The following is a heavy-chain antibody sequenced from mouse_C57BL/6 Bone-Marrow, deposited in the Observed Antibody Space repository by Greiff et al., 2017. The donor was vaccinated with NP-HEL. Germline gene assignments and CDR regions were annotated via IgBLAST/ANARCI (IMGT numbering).Heavy chain of an antibody. V-gene: IGHV1-55*01. Sequence: VQLQQPGAELVRPGASVKMSCRASGYPFPGSWITWLKQRPGQGLGWIGDFYPGSGSTNYNEKFKSKATLTVDTSSSTAYMQLSSLTSEDSAVYYCARGNYGNYGSFDVWGTGTTVTVSS. D-gene: IGHD2-1*01. CDR2: FYPGSGST. CDR3: ARGNYGNYGSFDV. J-gene: IGHJ1*03. CDR1: GYPFPGSW.